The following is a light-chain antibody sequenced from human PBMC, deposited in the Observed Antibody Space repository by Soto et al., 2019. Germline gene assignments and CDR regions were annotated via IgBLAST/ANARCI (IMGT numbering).Light chain of an antibody. CDR3: QQFSSYSRT. CDR1: QIVNSW. Sequence: EIQMTQSPSTLSAYVGGRVTITCRASQIVNSWLAWYQQKPGRAPNLLIYSVSNLDSGVPSRFSGSGSGTEFTLPISRLQPHDFATYYCQQFSSYSRTFGQGTKV. CDR2: SVS. J-gene: IGKJ1*01. V-gene: IGKV1-5*01.